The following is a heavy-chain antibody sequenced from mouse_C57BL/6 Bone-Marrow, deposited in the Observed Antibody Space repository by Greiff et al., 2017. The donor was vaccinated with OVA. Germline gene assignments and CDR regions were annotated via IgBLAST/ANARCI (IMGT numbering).Heavy chain of an antibody. CDR2: IRHKANNHAT. D-gene: IGHD4-1*01. CDR1: GFTFSDAW. J-gene: IGHJ1*03. Sequence: DVQLVESGAGLVQPGGSMKLSCAASGFTFSDAWMDWVRQSPEKGLEWVAEIRHKANNHATYYAVSVKRGYTISRDDSKSSGNLQMKNSRAEDTGIYDCTRWLGGCWDRGKAITVT. CDR3: TRWLGGCWD. V-gene: IGHV6-6*01.